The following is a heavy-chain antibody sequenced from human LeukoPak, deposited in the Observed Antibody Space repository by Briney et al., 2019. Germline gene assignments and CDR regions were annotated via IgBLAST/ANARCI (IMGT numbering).Heavy chain of an antibody. D-gene: IGHD1-26*01. V-gene: IGHV4-59*12. CDR2: IYYSGST. Sequence: SETLSLTCTVSGGSISSYYWSWIRQPPGKGLEWIGYIYYSGSTNYNPSLKSRVTISVDTSKNQFSLKLSSVTAADTAVYYCAREQSGPYSPYYFDYWGQGTLVTVSS. J-gene: IGHJ4*02. CDR1: GGSISSYY. CDR3: AREQSGPYSPYYFDY.